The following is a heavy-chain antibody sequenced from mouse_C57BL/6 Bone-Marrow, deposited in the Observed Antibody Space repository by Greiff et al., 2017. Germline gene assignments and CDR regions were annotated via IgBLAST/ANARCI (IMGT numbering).Heavy chain of an antibody. Sequence: VQLQQSGPELVKPGASVTISCKASGYTFTDYYMNWVKQSHGKSLEWIGDINPNNGGTSYNQKFKGKATLTVDKSSSTAYMELRSLTSEDSAVYYCARGGLTRDYWGQGTSVTVSS. CDR2: INPNNGGT. CDR3: ARGGLTRDY. D-gene: IGHD3-1*01. V-gene: IGHV1-26*01. CDR1: GYTFTDYY. J-gene: IGHJ4*01.